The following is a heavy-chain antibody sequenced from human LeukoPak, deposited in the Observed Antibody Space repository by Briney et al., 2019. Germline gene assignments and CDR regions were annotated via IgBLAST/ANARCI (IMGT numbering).Heavy chain of an antibody. Sequence: GGSLRLSCAASGVTFDDYAMHWVRQAPGKGLEWVSGISWNSGSIGYADSVKGLFTISRDNSKNTLYLQMSSLRAEDTAVYYCAQLLDDNPIRWYFALWGRGTLVTVSS. CDR3: AQLLDDNPIRWYFAL. V-gene: IGHV3-9*01. CDR2: ISWNSGSI. D-gene: IGHD1-14*01. CDR1: GVTFDDYA. J-gene: IGHJ2*01.